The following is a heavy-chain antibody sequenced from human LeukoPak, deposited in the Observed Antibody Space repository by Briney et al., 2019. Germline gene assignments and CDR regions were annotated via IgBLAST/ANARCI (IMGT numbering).Heavy chain of an antibody. CDR1: AFTFSSYG. CDR3: ARDRGEYYYDSSGYADY. V-gene: IGHV3-30*03. CDR2: ISYDGSNK. J-gene: IGHJ4*02. Sequence: GGTLRLSCAASAFTFSSYGMSWVRQAPGKGLEWVAVISYDGSNKYYADSVKGRFTISRDNSKNTLYLQMNSLRAEDTAVYYCARDRGEYYYDSSGYADYWGQGTLVTVSS. D-gene: IGHD3-22*01.